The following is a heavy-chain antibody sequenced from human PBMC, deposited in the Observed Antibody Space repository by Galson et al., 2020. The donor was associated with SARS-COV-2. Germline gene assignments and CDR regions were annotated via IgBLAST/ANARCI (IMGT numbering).Heavy chain of an antibody. CDR1: GFTFNNYA. CDR2: ISGTGTCK. D-gene: IGHD3-22*01. V-gene: IGHV3-23*01. J-gene: IGHJ5*02. Sequence: GGSLRLSCAASGFTFNNYAMSWVRQAPGKGPEWVADISGTGTCKYYADSVKGRFTISRDNSKNSLHLQMNSLRAEDTAVYYCAKGSSGCYYDSWFGPWGQGTLVTVSS. CDR3: AKGSSGCYYDSWFGP.